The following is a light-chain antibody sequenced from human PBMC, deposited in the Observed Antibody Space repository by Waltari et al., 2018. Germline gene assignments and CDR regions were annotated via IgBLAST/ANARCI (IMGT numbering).Light chain of an antibody. CDR3: QHYNNLPYT. CDR2: DAS. Sequence: IQMTQSPSSLSSPIGYRVTITCRARKDIRKNLTWFKERPGKDPTLLLYDASNLEAGVPSRFSGTGSGTDFSLTISSLQPEDSATYYCQHYNNLPYTFSRGTKLQIK. J-gene: IGKJ2*01. CDR1: KDIRKN. V-gene: IGKV1-33*01.